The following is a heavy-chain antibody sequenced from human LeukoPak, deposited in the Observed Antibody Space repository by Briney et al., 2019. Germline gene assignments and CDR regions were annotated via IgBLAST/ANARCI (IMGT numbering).Heavy chain of an antibody. CDR2: IYTSRST. CDR3: ARGRYYYDSSGYYNEGFDY. V-gene: IGHV4-4*07. D-gene: IGHD3-22*01. J-gene: IGHJ4*02. Sequence: SETLSLTCAVSGGSISSYYWSWIRQPAGKGLEWIGRIYTSRSTNYNPSLKSRVTMSVDTSKNQFSLKLSSVTAADTAVYYCARGRYYYDSSGYYNEGFDYWGQGTLVTVSS. CDR1: GGSISSYY.